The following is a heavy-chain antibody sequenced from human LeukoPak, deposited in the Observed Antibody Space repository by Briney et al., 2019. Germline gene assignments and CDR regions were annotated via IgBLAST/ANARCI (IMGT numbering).Heavy chain of an antibody. CDR1: GGTISSGGYY. V-gene: IGHV4-31*03. D-gene: IGHD3-10*01. Sequence: SETLSLTCTVSGGTISSGGYYWSWIPQHPGKGLEWIGNIYYSGSTYYIPSLKSRVTISVDTSKNQFSLKLSSVTAADTAVYYCARGSGRVRGLSHNYFDPWGQGTLVTVSS. CDR2: IYYSGST. CDR3: ARGSGRVRGLSHNYFDP. J-gene: IGHJ5*02.